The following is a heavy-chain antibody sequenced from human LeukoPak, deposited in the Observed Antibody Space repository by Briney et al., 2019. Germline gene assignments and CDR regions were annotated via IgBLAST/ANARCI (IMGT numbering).Heavy chain of an antibody. CDR2: IYYSGST. J-gene: IGHJ4*02. CDR3: ARDRGRSSSPRYYFDY. V-gene: IGHV4-59*01. Sequence: SETLSLTCTVSGGSIGSYYWSWIRQPPGKGLEWIGYIYYSGSTNYNPSLKSRVTISVDTSKNQFSLKLSSVTAADTAVYYCARDRGRSSSPRYYFDYWGQGTLVTVSS. D-gene: IGHD6-6*01. CDR1: GGSIGSYY.